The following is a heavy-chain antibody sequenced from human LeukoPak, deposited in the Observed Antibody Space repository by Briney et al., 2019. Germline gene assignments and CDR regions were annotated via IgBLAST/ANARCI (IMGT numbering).Heavy chain of an antibody. V-gene: IGHV3-23*01. CDR3: ARDIKSSSGYLFDY. J-gene: IGHJ4*02. CDR1: GFTFSRYG. Sequence: GGSLRLSCAASGFTFSRYGMSWVRQAPGKGLEWVSAISGSGGSTYYADSVKGRFTISRDNSKNTLYLQMNSLRAEDTAVCYCARDIKSSSGYLFDYWGQGTLVTVSS. CDR2: ISGSGGST. D-gene: IGHD3-22*01.